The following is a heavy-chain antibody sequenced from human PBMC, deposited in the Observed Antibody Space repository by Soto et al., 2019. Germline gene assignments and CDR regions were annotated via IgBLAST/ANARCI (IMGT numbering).Heavy chain of an antibody. Sequence: QVQLAQSGAEVKKPGSSVKVSCKASGGAFITSSISWVRQAPGQGREWMGGIIPMFGTANYPQRFQGRVTITADESTSTAYMELSSLRSEDTAVYYCAREFIAASFGYYGMDVWGQGTTVTVSS. CDR1: GGAFITSS. CDR3: AREFIAASFGYYGMDV. V-gene: IGHV1-69*01. CDR2: IIPMFGTA. J-gene: IGHJ6*02. D-gene: IGHD6-13*01.